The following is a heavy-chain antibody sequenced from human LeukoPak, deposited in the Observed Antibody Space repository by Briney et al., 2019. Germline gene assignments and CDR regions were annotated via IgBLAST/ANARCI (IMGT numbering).Heavy chain of an antibody. CDR3: ARDRYYYDSSGYYAD. CDR2: INSDGSST. D-gene: IGHD3-22*01. V-gene: IGHV3-74*01. CDR1: RFTFSSYW. Sequence: QSGGSLRLSCAASRFTFSSYWMHWVRQAPGKGLVWVSRINSDGSSTSYADSVKGRFTISRDNAKNTLYLQMNSLRAEDTAVYYCARDRYYYDSSGYYADWGQGTLVTVSS. J-gene: IGHJ4*02.